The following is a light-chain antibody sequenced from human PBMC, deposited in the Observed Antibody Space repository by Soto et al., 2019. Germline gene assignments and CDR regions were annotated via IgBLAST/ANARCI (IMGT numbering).Light chain of an antibody. CDR3: QHYDASQWT. CDR2: GAS. J-gene: IGKJ1*01. CDR1: QSVRNTY. Sequence: EIVFTQSPGTLSLSPGERVTLSCRASQSVRNTYLSWYQQKPGQPPRLLISGASSRATGIPDRFSGSGSGTDFTLTISRXEPEDFAVYFCQHYDASQWTFGQGTKVDIK. V-gene: IGKV3-20*01.